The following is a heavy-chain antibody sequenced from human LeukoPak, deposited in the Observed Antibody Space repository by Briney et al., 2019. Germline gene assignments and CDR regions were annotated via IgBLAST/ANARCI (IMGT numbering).Heavy chain of an antibody. J-gene: IGHJ6*02. D-gene: IGHD2-2*01. V-gene: IGHV4-34*01. CDR2: INHSGST. Sequence: SETLSLTCAVYGGSFSGYYWSWIRQPPGKGLEWIGEINHSGSTNYNPSLKSRVTIPVDTSKNQFSLKLSSVTAADTAVYYCARDNIVVVPAATNYYYYGMDVWGQGTTVTVSS. CDR1: GGSFSGYY. CDR3: ARDNIVVVPAATNYYYYGMDV.